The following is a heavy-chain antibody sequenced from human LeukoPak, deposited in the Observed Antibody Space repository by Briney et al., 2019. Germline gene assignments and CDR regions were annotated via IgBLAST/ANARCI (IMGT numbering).Heavy chain of an antibody. D-gene: IGHD6-19*01. Sequence: GASVKVSCKASGYTFTNYDINWVRQATGQGLEWMGWIGTHNGNTNYAQKFQGRVIMTTDTSTSTAYMELMSLRSDDTAVFYCARDGSGGGGYFDYWGQGTLVIVSS. CDR1: GYTFTNYD. CDR3: ARDGSGGGGYFDY. J-gene: IGHJ4*02. CDR2: IGTHNGNT. V-gene: IGHV1-18*01.